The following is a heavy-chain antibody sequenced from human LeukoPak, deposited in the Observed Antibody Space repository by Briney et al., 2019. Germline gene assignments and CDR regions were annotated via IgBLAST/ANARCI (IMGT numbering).Heavy chain of an antibody. V-gene: IGHV3-33*01. CDR3: ARAWADPFDY. J-gene: IGHJ4*02. CDR2: IWYDGSNK. CDR1: GFTFSSYG. Sequence: GGSLRLSCAASGFTFSSYGMHWVRQAPGKGLEWVAVIWYDGSNKYYADSVKGRFTISRDNAKNSLYLQMNSLRAEDTALYYCARAWADPFDYWGQGTLVTVSS. D-gene: IGHD1-26*01.